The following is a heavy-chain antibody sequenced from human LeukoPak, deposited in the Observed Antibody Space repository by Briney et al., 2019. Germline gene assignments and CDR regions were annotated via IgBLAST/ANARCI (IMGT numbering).Heavy chain of an antibody. CDR2: IHYSGRT. CDR1: GDSIRSYH. CDR3: AKHEGTAGPFDS. V-gene: IGHV4-59*08. Sequence: PSETLSLTCTVSGDSIRSYHWSWIRQPPGKGLEWIGHIHYSGRTNYNPSLRSRVTISVDTSKHQFSLKLTSVTAADTAVYYCAKHEGTAGPFDSWGQGTLVTVSS. J-gene: IGHJ4*02. D-gene: IGHD6-13*01.